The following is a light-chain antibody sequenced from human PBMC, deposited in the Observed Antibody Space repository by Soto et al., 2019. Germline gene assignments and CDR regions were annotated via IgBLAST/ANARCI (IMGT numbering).Light chain of an antibody. CDR2: EVT. J-gene: IGLJ1*01. CDR1: SSDVGRYNY. CDR3: SSYVGSNNYV. Sequence: QSVLTQPPSASGSPGQSVTISCIGASSDVGRYNYVSCYQQHPGKAPKLIIYEVTKRPSGVPDRFSGSKSGNTASLTVSGLQADDEADYFCSSYVGSNNYVFGTGTKVTVL. V-gene: IGLV2-8*01.